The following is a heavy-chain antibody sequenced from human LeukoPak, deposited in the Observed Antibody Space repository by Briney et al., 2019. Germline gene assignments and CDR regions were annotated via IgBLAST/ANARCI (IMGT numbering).Heavy chain of an antibody. CDR1: GFTFSSDD. D-gene: IGHD5-18*01. Sequence: PGGSLRLSCAASGFTFSSDDMNWVRQAPGKGLEWVSYISSSASPIYSADSVKGRFTISRDNAKNSLYLQMNNLRAEDTAVYYRARVAYSYGFDYWGQGTLVTVSS. V-gene: IGHV3-48*03. CDR2: ISSSASPI. J-gene: IGHJ4*02. CDR3: ARVAYSYGFDY.